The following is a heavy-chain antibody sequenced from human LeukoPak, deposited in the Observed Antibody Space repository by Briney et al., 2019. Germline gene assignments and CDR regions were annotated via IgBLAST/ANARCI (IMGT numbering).Heavy chain of an antibody. CDR3: ARVGVGDYYDSSGSDYFQH. D-gene: IGHD3-22*01. Sequence: PSETLSLTCTVSGGSISSSSYYWGWIRQPPGKGLEWIGSIYYSGSTYYNPSLKSRVTISVDTSKNQFSLKLSSVTAADTAVYYCARVGVGDYYDSSGSDYFQHWGQGTLVTVSS. CDR1: GGSISSSSYY. V-gene: IGHV4-39*07. J-gene: IGHJ1*01. CDR2: IYYSGST.